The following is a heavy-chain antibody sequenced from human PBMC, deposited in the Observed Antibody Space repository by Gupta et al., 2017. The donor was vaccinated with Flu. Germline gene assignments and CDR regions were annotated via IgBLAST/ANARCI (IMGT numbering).Heavy chain of an antibody. CDR1: GGSLSTSNW. D-gene: IGHD2-2*02. V-gene: IGHV4-4*02. CDR3: AREGCTPTNCYSFMDV. CDR2: VYHAGST. Sequence: QVRLQVSGPGLEEPSGTLSLTCAVSGGSLSTSNWWIWVRQSPGKGLEWIGQVYHAGSTNYNPSFKSRVTILADTSKNQFSLKLSSVTAADTAVYYCAREGCTPTNCYSFMDVWGKGTTVTVSS. J-gene: IGHJ6*03.